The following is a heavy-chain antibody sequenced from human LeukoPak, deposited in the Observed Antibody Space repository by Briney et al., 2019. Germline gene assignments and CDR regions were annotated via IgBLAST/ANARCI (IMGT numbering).Heavy chain of an antibody. V-gene: IGHV3-21*01. D-gene: IGHD1-26*01. CDR2: ISTSSSYI. CDR3: ARDPYSGSYGPYYYYYMDV. CDR1: GFTFSSYT. Sequence: GGSLRLSCAASGFTFSSYTMNWVRQAPGKGMEWVSSISTSSSYIYYADSVKGRFTISRDNAKNSLYLQMNSLRAEDAALYFCARDPYSGSYGPYYYYYMDVWGKGTTVTISS. J-gene: IGHJ6*03.